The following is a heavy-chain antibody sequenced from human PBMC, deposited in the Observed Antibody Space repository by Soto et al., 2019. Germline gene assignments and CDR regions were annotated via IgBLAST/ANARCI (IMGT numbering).Heavy chain of an antibody. CDR2: ISGSGGST. CDR1: GFTFSSYA. D-gene: IGHD2-21*01. V-gene: IGHV3-23*01. Sequence: GGSLRLSCAASGFTFSSYAMSWVRQAPGKGLEWVSAISGSGGSTYYADSVKGRFTISRDNSKNTLYLQMNSLRAEDTAVYYCAKCGGDCLSHKIPSYYFDYWGQGTLVTVSS. J-gene: IGHJ4*02. CDR3: AKCGGDCLSHKIPSYYFDY.